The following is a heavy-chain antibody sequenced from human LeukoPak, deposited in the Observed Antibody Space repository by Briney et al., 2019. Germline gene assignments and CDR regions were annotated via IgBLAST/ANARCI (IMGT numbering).Heavy chain of an antibody. V-gene: IGHV4-59*02. CDR3: ARTVGYCSGGSCADAFDI. CDR1: GGSVSSYY. D-gene: IGHD2-15*01. Sequence: SETLSLTCTVSGGSVSSYYWSWIRQPPGKGLEWIGYIYYSGSTNYNPSLKSRATISVDTSKNQFSLKLSSVTAADTAVYYCARTVGYCSGGSCADAFDIWGQGTMVTVSS. J-gene: IGHJ3*02. CDR2: IYYSGST.